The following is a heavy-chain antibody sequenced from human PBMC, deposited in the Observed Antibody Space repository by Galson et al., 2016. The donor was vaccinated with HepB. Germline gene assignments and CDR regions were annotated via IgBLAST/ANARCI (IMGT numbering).Heavy chain of an antibody. Sequence: SVKVSCKASGYTFTSYNVRWVRQAPGQGLEWMGIINPNGGSASYSPKFQGRVTLTRDTSTSTVYMELSSLKSDDTALYYCSTGGGYNWFDPWGQGTLVTVAS. CDR1: GYTFTSYN. CDR2: INPNGGSA. J-gene: IGHJ5*02. CDR3: STGGGYNWFDP. V-gene: IGHV1-46*01. D-gene: IGHD6-25*01.